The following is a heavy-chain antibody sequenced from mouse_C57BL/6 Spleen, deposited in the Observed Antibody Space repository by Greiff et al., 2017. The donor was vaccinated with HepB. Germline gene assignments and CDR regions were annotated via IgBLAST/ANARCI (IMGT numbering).Heavy chain of an antibody. V-gene: IGHV1-15*01. J-gene: IGHJ1*03. Sequence: VQLQQSGAELVRPGASVTLSCKASGYTFTDYEMHWVKQTPVHGLEWIGAIDPETGGTAYNQKFKGKAILTADKSSSTAYMELRSLTSEDSAVYYCTRRRIYDGYYQYFDVWGTGTTVTVSS. CDR1: GYTFTDYE. CDR2: IDPETGGT. CDR3: TRRRIYDGYYQYFDV. D-gene: IGHD2-3*01.